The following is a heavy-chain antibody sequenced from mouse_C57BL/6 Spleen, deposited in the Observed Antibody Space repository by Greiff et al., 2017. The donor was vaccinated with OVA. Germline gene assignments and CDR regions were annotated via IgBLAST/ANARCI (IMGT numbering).Heavy chain of an antibody. Sequence: EVQLQQSGTVLARPGASVKMSCKTSGYTFTSYWMHWVKQRPGQGLEWIGAIYPGNSDTSYNQKFKGKAKLTAVTSASTAYMELSSLTNEDSAVYYCARSCRGELRHYFDYWGQGTTLTVSS. CDR3: ARSCRGELRHYFDY. CDR1: GYTFTSYW. D-gene: IGHD3-2*02. CDR2: IYPGNSDT. J-gene: IGHJ2*01. V-gene: IGHV1-5*01.